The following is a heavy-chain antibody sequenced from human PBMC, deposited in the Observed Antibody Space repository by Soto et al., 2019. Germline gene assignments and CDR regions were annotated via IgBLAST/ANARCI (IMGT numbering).Heavy chain of an antibody. Sequence: GASVKVSCKASGGTFSSYAISWVRQAPGQGLEWMGGIIPIFGTANYAQKFQGRVTITADESTSTAYMELSSLSSEDTAVYYCASLPPPECSSTSCPYYYYGMDVWGQGTTVTVSS. CDR2: IIPIFGTA. CDR3: ASLPPPECSSTSCPYYYYGMDV. V-gene: IGHV1-69*13. CDR1: GGTFSSYA. D-gene: IGHD2-2*01. J-gene: IGHJ6*02.